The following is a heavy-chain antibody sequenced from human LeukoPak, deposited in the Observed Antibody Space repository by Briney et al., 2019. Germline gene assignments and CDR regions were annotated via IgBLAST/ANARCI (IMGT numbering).Heavy chain of an antibody. CDR3: ARDHVGYFDWLFY. CDR2: ISATGGTT. V-gene: IGHV3-23*01. D-gene: IGHD3-9*01. J-gene: IGHJ4*02. CDR1: GFTFSSYG. Sequence: GGSLRLSCAASGFTFSSYGMSWVRQAPGKGLEWVSAISATGGTTYYADSVKGRFTISRDNSKNTLYLQMNSLRAEDTAVYYCARDHVGYFDWLFYWGQGTLVTVSS.